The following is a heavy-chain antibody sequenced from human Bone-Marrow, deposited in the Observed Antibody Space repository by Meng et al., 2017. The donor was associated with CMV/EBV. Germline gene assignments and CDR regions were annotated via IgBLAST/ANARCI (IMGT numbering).Heavy chain of an antibody. D-gene: IGHD1-26*01. J-gene: IGHJ6*02. CDR2: IYYSGST. V-gene: IGHV4-39*07. CDR1: GGSINSSNYH. CDR3: ARGYPPFSRRYGMDV. Sequence: SETLSLTCTVSGGSINSSNYHWGWIRQPPGKGLEWIGSIYYSGSTNYNPSLKSRVTISVDTSKNQFSLKLSSVTAADTAVYYCARGYPPFSRRYGMDVWGQGTTVTVSS.